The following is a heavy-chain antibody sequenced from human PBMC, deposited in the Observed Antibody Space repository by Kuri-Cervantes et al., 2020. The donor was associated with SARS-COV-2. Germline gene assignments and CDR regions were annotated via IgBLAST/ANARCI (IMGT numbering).Heavy chain of an antibody. D-gene: IGHD3-16*01. V-gene: IGHV3-23*01. J-gene: IGHJ3*02. Sequence: GDSLKISCAASGFTFSSYAMSWVRQAPGKGLEWVSAISNSGGSTYYADSVEGRFTNSRDNFKNTLYLQMNSLRAEDTAVYYCAKVIYSGGGAFDIWGQGTVVTVSS. CDR1: GFTFSSYA. CDR3: AKVIYSGGGAFDI. CDR2: ISNSGGST.